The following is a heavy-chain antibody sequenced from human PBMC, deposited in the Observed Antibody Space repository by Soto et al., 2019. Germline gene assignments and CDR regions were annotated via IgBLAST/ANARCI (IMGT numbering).Heavy chain of an antibody. D-gene: IGHD2-15*01. CDR2: ISSNGGST. Sequence: EVQLVESGGGLVQPGGSLRLSCAASGFTFSSYAMHWVRQAPGKGLEYVSAISSNGGSTYYANSVKGRFTISRDNYKNTLYLQMGSLSAEDMAVYYCARGVVVVTATYGMDVWGQGTTVTVSS. CDR1: GFTFSSYA. J-gene: IGHJ6*02. CDR3: ARGVVVVTATYGMDV. V-gene: IGHV3-64*01.